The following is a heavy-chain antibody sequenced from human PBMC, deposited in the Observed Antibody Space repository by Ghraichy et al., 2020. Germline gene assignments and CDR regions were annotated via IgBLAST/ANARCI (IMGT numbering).Heavy chain of an antibody. CDR1: GFSFSSYN. V-gene: IGHV3-48*02. J-gene: IGHJ6*02. D-gene: IGHD2-21*01. CDR3: ARASKVVRFYYYDGMDV. CDR2: ITSSSRTI. Sequence: GGSLRLSCVGSGFSFSSYNMNWVRQSPGKGLEWVSYITSSSRTIFYADSVKGRFTISRDNAQNSLYLQMNSLRDEDTAEYYCARASKVVRFYYYDGMDVWGQGTTVTVSS.